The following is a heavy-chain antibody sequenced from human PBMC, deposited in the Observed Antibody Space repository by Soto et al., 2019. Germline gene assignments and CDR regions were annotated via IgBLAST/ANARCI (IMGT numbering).Heavy chain of an antibody. Sequence: GGSLRLSCAASGFTFSSYGMHWVRQAPGKGLEWVAVISYDGSNKYYADSVKGRFTISRDNSKNTLYLQMNSLRAEDTAVYYCAKDRGSSSWSLLPHYYYYGMDVWGQGTTVTVSS. V-gene: IGHV3-30*18. J-gene: IGHJ6*02. D-gene: IGHD6-13*01. CDR3: AKDRGSSSWSLLPHYYYYGMDV. CDR2: ISYDGSNK. CDR1: GFTFSSYG.